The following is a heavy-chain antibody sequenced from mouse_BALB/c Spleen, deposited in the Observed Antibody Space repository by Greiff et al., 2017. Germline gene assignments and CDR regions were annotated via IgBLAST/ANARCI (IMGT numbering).Heavy chain of an antibody. D-gene: IGHD2-2*01. CDR3: ARHSYGYDVRGYAMDY. J-gene: IGHJ4*01. CDR1: GFTFSSYT. CDR2: ISNGGGST. V-gene: IGHV5-12-2*01. Sequence: EVKVEESGGGLVQPGGSLKLSCAASGFTFSSYTMSWVRQTPEKRLEWVAYISNGGGSTYYPDTVKGRFTISRDNAKNTLYLQMSSLKSEDTAMYYCARHSYGYDVRGYAMDYWGQGTSVTVSS.